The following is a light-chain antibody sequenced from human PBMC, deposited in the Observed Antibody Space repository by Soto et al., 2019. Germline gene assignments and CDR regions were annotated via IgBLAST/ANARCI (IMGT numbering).Light chain of an antibody. J-gene: IGLJ1*01. V-gene: IGLV2-14*01. CDR2: EVS. Sequence: QSALTQPASVSGSPGQSITISCTGTSSDIGGFNYVSWFQQHPGTAPKLMIYEVSNRPSGVSNRFSGSKSGNTASLTISGLQAEDEADYYCSSYTSSSTLAVFGPGPKVTVL. CDR3: SSYTSSSTLAV. CDR1: SSDIGGFNY.